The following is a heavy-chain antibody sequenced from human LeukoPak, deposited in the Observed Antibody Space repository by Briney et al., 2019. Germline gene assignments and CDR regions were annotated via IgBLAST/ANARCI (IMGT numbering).Heavy chain of an antibody. Sequence: ASVKVSCKASGYTFTSYDIDWVRQATGQGLEWMGWMNPNSGNTGYAQKFQGRVTMTRNTSISTAYMELSSLRSEDTAVCYCARGYRGVVAANLDYWGQGTLVTVSS. CDR2: MNPNSGNT. J-gene: IGHJ4*02. CDR1: GYTFTSYD. CDR3: ARGYRGVVAANLDY. D-gene: IGHD2-15*01. V-gene: IGHV1-8*01.